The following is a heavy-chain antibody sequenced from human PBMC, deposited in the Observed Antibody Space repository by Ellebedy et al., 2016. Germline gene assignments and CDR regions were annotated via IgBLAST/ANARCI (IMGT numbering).Heavy chain of an antibody. CDR1: GASISSYY. J-gene: IGHJ6*02. D-gene: IGHD6-6*01. Sequence: SETLSLTCTVSGASISSYYWGWIRQPPGKGLECIGCINYSGSTNYNPSLKSRVTISVDTSKNQFSLKLSSVTAADTAVYYCARGMRSSSFHYYYGMDVWGQGTTVTVSS. CDR2: INYSGST. V-gene: IGHV4-59*12. CDR3: ARGMRSSSFHYYYGMDV.